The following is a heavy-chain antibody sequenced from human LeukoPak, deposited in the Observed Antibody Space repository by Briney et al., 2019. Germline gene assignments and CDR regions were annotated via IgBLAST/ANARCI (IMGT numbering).Heavy chain of an antibody. CDR1: GGSISSSSYY. J-gene: IGHJ5*02. V-gene: IGHV4-39*01. D-gene: IGHD6-19*01. CDR3: TRKAVAGNGYNWFDP. Sequence: SETLSLTCTVSGGSISSSSYYWGWIRQPSGKGLEWIGGIYYSGSTYYNPPLKSRVTISVDTSKNQFSLKLSSVTAEDTAVYYCTRKAVAGNGYNWFDPWGQGTLVTVSS. CDR2: IYYSGST.